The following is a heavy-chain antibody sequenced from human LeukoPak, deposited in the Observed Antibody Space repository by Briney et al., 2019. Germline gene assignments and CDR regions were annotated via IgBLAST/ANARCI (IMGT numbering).Heavy chain of an antibody. CDR2: IYYSGST. Sequence: SETLSLTCKVSGGSISSSSYYWGWIRQPPGKGLEWIGSIYYSGSTYYNPSLKSRVTISVDTSKNQFSLKLSSVTAADTAVYYCARETYQHNWFDPWGQGTLVTVSS. CDR1: GGSISSSSYY. J-gene: IGHJ5*02. CDR3: ARETYQHNWFDP. V-gene: IGHV4-39*07. D-gene: IGHD2-2*01.